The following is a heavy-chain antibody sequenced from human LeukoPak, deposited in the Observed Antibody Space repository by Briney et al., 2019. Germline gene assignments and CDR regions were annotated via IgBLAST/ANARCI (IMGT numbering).Heavy chain of an antibody. Sequence: PGGSLRLSCAASGFTFSSYWMSWVRQAPGTGLEWVANIKQDGSEKYYVDSVKGRFTISRDNAKNSLYLQMNSLRAEDTAVYYCARVADTASFGDFDYWGQGTLVTVSS. CDR2: IKQDGSEK. CDR1: GFTFSSYW. D-gene: IGHD5-18*01. J-gene: IGHJ4*02. V-gene: IGHV3-7*01. CDR3: ARVADTASFGDFDY.